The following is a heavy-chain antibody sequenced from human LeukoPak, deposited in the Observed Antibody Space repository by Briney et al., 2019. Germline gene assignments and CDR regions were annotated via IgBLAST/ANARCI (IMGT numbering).Heavy chain of an antibody. Sequence: SETLSLTCTVSGGSVSSGSYYWSWIRQPPGKGLEWIGYIYYSGSTNYNPSLKSRVTISVDTSKNQFSLKLSSVTAADTAVYYCARQGGIDYWGQGTLVTVSS. J-gene: IGHJ4*02. CDR1: GGSVSSGSYY. D-gene: IGHD3-16*01. CDR2: IYYSGST. CDR3: ARQGGIDY. V-gene: IGHV4-61*01.